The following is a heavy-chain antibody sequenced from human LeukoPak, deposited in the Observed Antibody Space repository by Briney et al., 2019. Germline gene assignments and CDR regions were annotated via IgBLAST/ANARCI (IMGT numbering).Heavy chain of an antibody. Sequence: SETLSLTCIVSGDSISSSSYYWGWIRQPPGKGLEWIGSLYYSGNTYYNPSLKSRVTISVDTSKNQFSLKLSSVTAADTAVYYCARHWRRVGVAGDRDNWFDLWGQGTLVTVSS. J-gene: IGHJ5*02. CDR3: ARHWRRVGVAGDRDNWFDL. CDR2: LYYSGNT. D-gene: IGHD6-19*01. CDR1: GDSISSSSYY. V-gene: IGHV4-39*07.